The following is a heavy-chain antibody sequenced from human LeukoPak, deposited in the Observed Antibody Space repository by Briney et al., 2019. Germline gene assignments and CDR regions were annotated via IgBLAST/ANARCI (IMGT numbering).Heavy chain of an antibody. J-gene: IGHJ4*02. CDR2: ISAYNGNT. CDR3: ARAISARLRYFDWLLELDY. V-gene: IGHV1-18*01. CDR1: GYTFTSYG. Sequence: GASVKVSCKASGYTFTSYGISWVRQAPGQGLEWMGWISAYNGNTNYAQKLQGRVTMTTDTSTSTAYMELRSLRSDDTAVYYCARAISARLRYFDWLLELDYWGQGTLVTVSS. D-gene: IGHD3-9*01.